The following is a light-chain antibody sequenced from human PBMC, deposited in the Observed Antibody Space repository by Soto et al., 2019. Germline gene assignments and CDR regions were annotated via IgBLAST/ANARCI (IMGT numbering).Light chain of an antibody. V-gene: IGKV1-5*01. J-gene: IGKJ1*01. CDR1: QSISSW. CDR2: DAS. CDR3: QQYDSYSLRWT. Sequence: DIQMTQSPSTLSASVGDRVTITCRASQSISSWLAWYQQKPGKAPKLLIYDASSLESGVPSRFSGSGSGTEFTLTISSLQPDDFATYYCQQYDSYSLRWTFGQGTKAEI.